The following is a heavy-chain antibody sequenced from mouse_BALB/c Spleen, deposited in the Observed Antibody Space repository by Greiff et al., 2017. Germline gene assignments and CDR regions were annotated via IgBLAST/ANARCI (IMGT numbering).Heavy chain of an antibody. CDR1: GFSLTSYG. Sequence: VKLMESGPGLVAPSQSLSITCTVSGFSLTSYGVHWVRQPPGKGLEWLGVIWAGGSTNYNSALMSRLSISKDNSKSQVFLKMNSLQTDDTAMYYGARDSRMITTDGFAYWGQGTLVTVSA. CDR3: ARDSRMITTDGFAY. J-gene: IGHJ3*01. V-gene: IGHV2-9*02. CDR2: IWAGGST. D-gene: IGHD2-4*01.